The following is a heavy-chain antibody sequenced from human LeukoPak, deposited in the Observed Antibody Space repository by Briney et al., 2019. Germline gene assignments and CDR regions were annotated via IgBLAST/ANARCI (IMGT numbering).Heavy chain of an antibody. D-gene: IGHD3-10*01. J-gene: IGHJ4*02. CDR3: ARDVYGSGNWFDY. CDR2: IYSGGST. Sequence: GGSLRLSCAASGFTVSSNYMSWVRQAPGKGLEWVSVIYSGGSTYYADSVKGRFTISRDNSKNTLYLQMNSLRAEDTAVYYCARDVYGSGNWFDYWGQGTLVTVSS. V-gene: IGHV3-53*01. CDR1: GFTVSSNY.